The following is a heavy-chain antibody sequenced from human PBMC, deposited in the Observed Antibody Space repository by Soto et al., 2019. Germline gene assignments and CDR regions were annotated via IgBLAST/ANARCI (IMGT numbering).Heavy chain of an antibody. J-gene: IGHJ3*02. Sequence: PGGSLRLSCAASGFTFSSYDMHWVRQATGKGLEWVSAIGTAGDTYYPGSVKGRFTISRENAKNSLYLQMNSLRAEDTAVYYCARVTTVTTGYDIWGQGTMVTVSS. CDR3: ARVTTVTTGYDI. V-gene: IGHV3-13*01. D-gene: IGHD4-17*01. CDR2: IGTAGDT. CDR1: GFTFSSYD.